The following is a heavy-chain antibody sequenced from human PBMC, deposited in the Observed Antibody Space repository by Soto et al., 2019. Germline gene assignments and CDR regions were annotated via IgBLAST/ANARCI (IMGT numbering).Heavy chain of an antibody. J-gene: IGHJ5*02. Sequence: ASVKVSCKASRDTFTSYYINWVRQAPGQGLEWMGVINPHGGSTAYAQKFKGRVTLTRDTSASTVYMEVSSLTSEDTAMYYCARSSGGNFGIIIEGTNWFAPWGQGTLVTVSS. CDR1: RDTFTSYY. CDR2: INPHGGST. D-gene: IGHD1-26*01. V-gene: IGHV1-46*01. CDR3: ARSSGGNFGIIIEGTNWFAP.